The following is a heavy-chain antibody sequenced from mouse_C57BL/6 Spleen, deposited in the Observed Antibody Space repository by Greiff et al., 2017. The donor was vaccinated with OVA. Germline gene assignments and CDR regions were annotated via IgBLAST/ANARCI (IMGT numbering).Heavy chain of an antibody. Sequence: EVQLVESGGDLVKPGGSLKLSCAASGFTFSSYGMSWVRQTPDKRLEWVATISSGGSYTYYPDSVKGRFTISRDNAKNTLYLQMSSLKSEDTAMYYCARRDLLGGYFDYWGQGTTLTVSS. CDR2: ISSGGSYT. CDR1: GFTFSSYG. J-gene: IGHJ2*01. V-gene: IGHV5-6*01. CDR3: ARRDLLGGYFDY. D-gene: IGHD4-1*01.